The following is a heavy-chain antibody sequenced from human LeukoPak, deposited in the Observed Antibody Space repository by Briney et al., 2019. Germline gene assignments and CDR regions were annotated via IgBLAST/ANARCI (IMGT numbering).Heavy chain of an antibody. D-gene: IGHD2-15*01. V-gene: IGHV3-23*01. CDR3: AKRYCSGGSCYHRYFDY. Sequence: PGGSLRLSCAASGFTFSTSSMSWVRQAPGRGLEWVSLFSGSSGRTYCADSVKGRFTISRDNSKNTLYLHMNSLRAEDTAIYYCAKRYCSGGSCYHRYFDYWGQGTLVTVSS. J-gene: IGHJ4*02. CDR1: GFTFSTSS. CDR2: FSGSSGRT.